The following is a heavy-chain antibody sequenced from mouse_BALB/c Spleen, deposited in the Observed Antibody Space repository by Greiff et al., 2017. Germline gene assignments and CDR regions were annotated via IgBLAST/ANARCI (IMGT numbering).Heavy chain of an antibody. Sequence: DVKLVESGGGLVQPGGSRKLSCAASGFTFSDYGMAWVRQAPGKGPEWVAFISNLAYSTYYADTVTGRFTISRENAKNTLYLEMSSLRSEDTAMYYCARYYYGSSLYAMDYWGQGTSVTVSS. CDR3: ARYYYGSSLYAMDY. CDR1: GFTFSDYG. D-gene: IGHD1-1*01. V-gene: IGHV5-15*02. J-gene: IGHJ4*01. CDR2: ISNLAYST.